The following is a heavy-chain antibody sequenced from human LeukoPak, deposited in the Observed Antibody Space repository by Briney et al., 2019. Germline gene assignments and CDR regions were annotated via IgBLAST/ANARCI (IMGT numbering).Heavy chain of an antibody. V-gene: IGHV4-4*07. Sequence: SETLSLTCTVSGGSISSYYWSWIRQPAGKGLEWIGRIYTSGSTNYNPSLKSRVTMSVDTSKNQFSLKLSSVTAADAAVYYCAREYSSSSPTQTENWFDPWGQGTLVTVSS. CDR2: IYTSGST. CDR1: GGSISSYY. J-gene: IGHJ5*02. CDR3: AREYSSSSPTQTENWFDP. D-gene: IGHD6-6*01.